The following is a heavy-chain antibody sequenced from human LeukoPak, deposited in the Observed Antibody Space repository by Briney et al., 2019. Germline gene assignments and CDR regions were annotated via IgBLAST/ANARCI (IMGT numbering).Heavy chain of an antibody. V-gene: IGHV1-69*04. J-gene: IGHJ6*02. CDR3: AARPPVVVPAAPKRDYYYYGMDV. CDR2: IIPILGIA. Sequence: GASVKVSCKASGGTFSSCAISWVRQAPGQGLEWMGRIIPILGIATYAQKFPGRVTITADKSTSTAYMELSSLRSEDTAVYYCAARPPVVVPAAPKRDYYYYGMDVWGQGTTVTVSS. D-gene: IGHD2-2*01. CDR1: GGTFSSCA.